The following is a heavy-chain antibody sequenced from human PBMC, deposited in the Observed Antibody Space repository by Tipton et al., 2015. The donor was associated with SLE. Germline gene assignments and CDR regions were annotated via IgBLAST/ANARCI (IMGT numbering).Heavy chain of an antibody. CDR1: GLTFSNYA. V-gene: IGHV3-23*01. J-gene: IGHJ4*02. D-gene: IGHD6-13*01. CDR3: AREALYSSDWYEYGDY. Sequence: SLRLSCAASGLTFSNYAMSWVRQAPGKGLEWVSAISGTGRTTNYADSVKGRFTISRDNSKNTLHLEMNSLRAEDTALYYCAREALYSSDWYEYGDYWGQGTLVTVSS. CDR2: ISGTGRTT.